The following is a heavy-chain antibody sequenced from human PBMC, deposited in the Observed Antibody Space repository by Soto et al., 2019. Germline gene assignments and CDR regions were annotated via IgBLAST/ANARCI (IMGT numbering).Heavy chain of an antibody. V-gene: IGHV3-11*01. CDR1: GFTFSDFY. CDR3: LRPYFFDY. CDR2: ISGDGNTI. Sequence: GGSLRLSCAASGFTFSDFYMTWIRQAPGKGLEWISYISGDGNTIYYADSVKGRFTISRDNAKNSLFLQMNNLRADDTAVYYCLRPYFFDYWGQGTLVTVSS. J-gene: IGHJ4*02.